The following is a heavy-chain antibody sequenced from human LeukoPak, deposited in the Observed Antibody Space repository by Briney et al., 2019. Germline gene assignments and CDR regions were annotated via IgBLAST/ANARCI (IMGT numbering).Heavy chain of an antibody. CDR2: ISSSGSTI. CDR3: ARGYSSNWLDY. V-gene: IGHV3-48*03. CDR1: GFTFSDYE. D-gene: IGHD6-13*01. J-gene: IGHJ4*02. Sequence: GGSLRLSCAASGFTFSDYEMNWVRQAPGKGLEWVSYISSSGSTIYYADSVKGRFTISRDNAKNSLYLQMNSLRAEDTAVYYCARGYSSNWLDYWGRGTLVTVSS.